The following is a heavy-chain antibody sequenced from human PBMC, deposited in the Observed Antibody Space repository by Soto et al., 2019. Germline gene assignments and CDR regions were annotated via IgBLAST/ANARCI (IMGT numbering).Heavy chain of an antibody. V-gene: IGHV3-49*04. Sequence: GGSLRLSCTASGFTFGDYAMSWVRQAPGKGLEWVGFIRSKAYGGTTEYAASVKGRFTISRDDSKSIAYLQMNSLKTEDTAVYYCTRDLRGGYDDAFDIWGQGTMVTVSS. CDR2: IRSKAYGGTT. CDR1: GFTFGDYA. CDR3: TRDLRGGYDDAFDI. D-gene: IGHD5-12*01. J-gene: IGHJ3*02.